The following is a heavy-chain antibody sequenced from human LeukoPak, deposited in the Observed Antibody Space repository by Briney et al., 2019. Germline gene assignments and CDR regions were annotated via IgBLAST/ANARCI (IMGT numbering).Heavy chain of an antibody. Sequence: GGSLRLSCAASGFTFSSYEMNWVRQAPGKGLEWVSYISSSGSTIYYADSVKGRFTISRDNAKNSLYLQMNSLRAEDTAVYYCAKDGWGSGYDYHFDYWGQGTLVTVSS. CDR2: ISSSGSTI. CDR3: AKDGWGSGYDYHFDY. D-gene: IGHD3-22*01. CDR1: GFTFSSYE. J-gene: IGHJ4*02. V-gene: IGHV3-48*03.